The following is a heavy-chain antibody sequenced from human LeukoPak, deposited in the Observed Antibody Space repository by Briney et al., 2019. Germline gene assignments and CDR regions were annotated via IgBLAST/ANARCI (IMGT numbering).Heavy chain of an antibody. D-gene: IGHD3-22*01. CDR2: IYYTGST. J-gene: IGHJ2*01. V-gene: IGHV4-39*01. Sequence: PSETLSLTCSVAGGSISTSDYYWGWIRQTPGKGLEWIASIYYTGSTYYRPSLRSRVTMSVDTSKNQFSLKLSTVTAADTAVYYCARVVCYYDVSGYSFDLWGRGTLVTVSS. CDR3: ARVVCYYDVSGYSFDL. CDR1: GGSISTSDYY.